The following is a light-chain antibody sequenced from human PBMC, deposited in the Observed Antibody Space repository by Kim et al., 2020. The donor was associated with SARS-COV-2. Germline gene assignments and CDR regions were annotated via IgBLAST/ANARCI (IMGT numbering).Light chain of an antibody. CDR3: NSRDSSGNHLV. V-gene: IGLV3-19*01. CDR2: GRN. J-gene: IGLJ3*02. CDR1: SLRNYY. Sequence: SSELTQDPAVSVALGQTVRITCQGDSLRNYYASWYQQKPRQAPVVVIYGRNDRPPGIPDRFSGSNSGNTASLTITGAQAEDEADYYCNSRDSSGNHLVFG.